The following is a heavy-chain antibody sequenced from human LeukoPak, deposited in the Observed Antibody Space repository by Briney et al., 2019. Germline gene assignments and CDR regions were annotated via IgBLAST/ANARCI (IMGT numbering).Heavy chain of an antibody. D-gene: IGHD2-2*01. CDR2: IYASGST. CDR3: ARESPEYCSTPSCPIDY. V-gene: IGHV4-4*07. J-gene: IGHJ4*02. Sequence: PSETLSLTCTVSGGSISTYYWSWIRQSAGKGLEWIGRIYASGSTNYNSSLKSRVTMSVDTSQNQFSLRLSSVPAADTAMYYCARESPEYCSTPSCPIDYWGQGTLVTVSS. CDR1: GGSISTYY.